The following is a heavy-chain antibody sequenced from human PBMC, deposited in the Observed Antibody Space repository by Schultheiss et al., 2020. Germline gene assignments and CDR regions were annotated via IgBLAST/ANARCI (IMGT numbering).Heavy chain of an antibody. CDR2: ISYDGSNK. Sequence: GGSLRLSCAASGFTFSSYGMHWVRQAPGKGLEWVAVISYDGSNKYYADSVKGRFTISRDNSKNTLYLQMNSLRAEDTAVYYCARVVGWFDPWGQGTLVTVSS. V-gene: IGHV3-33*05. CDR3: ARVVGWFDP. CDR1: GFTFSSYG. J-gene: IGHJ5*02. D-gene: IGHD2-2*01.